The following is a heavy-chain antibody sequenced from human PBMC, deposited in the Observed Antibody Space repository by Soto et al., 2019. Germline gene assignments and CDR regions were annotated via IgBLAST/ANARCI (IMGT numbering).Heavy chain of an antibody. CDR2: INPSGGST. D-gene: IGHD4-17*01. CDR1: GYTFTSYY. J-gene: IGHJ6*02. CDR3: ARERTVTTLGHGAGFFYYYGMDV. Sequence: QVQLVQSGAEVKKPGASVKVSCKASGYTFTSYYMHWVRQAPGQGLEWMGIINPSGGSTSYAQKFPGRVTMTRDTSTSTVYMELSSLRSEDTAVYYCARERTVTTLGHGAGFFYYYGMDVWGQGTTVTVSS. V-gene: IGHV1-46*03.